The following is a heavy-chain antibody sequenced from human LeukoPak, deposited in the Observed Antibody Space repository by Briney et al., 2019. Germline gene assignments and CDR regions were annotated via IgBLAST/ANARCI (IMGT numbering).Heavy chain of an antibody. CDR3: AKDLSSGWYPYYFDF. CDR2: IDPDGITT. Sequence: GGSLRLSCAASGFTLSNYWMHWVRQAPGEGLVWVSRIDPDGITTNYADSVKGRFTTSGDNSKNTLYLQMNSLRAEDTAVYYCAKDLSSGWYPYYFDFWGRGTLVTVSS. CDR1: GFTLSNYW. V-gene: IGHV3-74*01. J-gene: IGHJ4*02. D-gene: IGHD6-19*01.